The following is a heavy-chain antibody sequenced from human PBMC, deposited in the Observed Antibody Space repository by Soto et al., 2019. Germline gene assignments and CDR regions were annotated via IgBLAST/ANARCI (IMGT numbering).Heavy chain of an antibody. D-gene: IGHD4-17*01. CDR3: ARVGGTTVTTRYFDY. Sequence: SETLSLTCTASGGSISSYYWSWIRQPAGKGLEWIGRIYTSGSTNYNPSLKSRVTMSVDTSKNQFSLKLSSVTAADTAVYYCARVGGTTVTTRYFDYWGQGTLVTAPQ. CDR2: IYTSGST. CDR1: GGSISSYY. J-gene: IGHJ4*02. V-gene: IGHV4-4*07.